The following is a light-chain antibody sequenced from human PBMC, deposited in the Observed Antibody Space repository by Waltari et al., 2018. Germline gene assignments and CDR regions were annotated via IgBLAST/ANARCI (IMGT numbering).Light chain of an antibody. V-gene: IGKV1-39*01. CDR3: QQSSSTLPT. Sequence: DIQMTQSTSSLSASVGDRVTITCRASQSISSYLNWYQQKPGKAPKLLIYAASSLQSGVPSRFSGSGSGTDFTLTISSLQPEDFATYYCQQSSSTLPTFGQGTKVEIK. CDR1: QSISSY. J-gene: IGKJ1*01. CDR2: AAS.